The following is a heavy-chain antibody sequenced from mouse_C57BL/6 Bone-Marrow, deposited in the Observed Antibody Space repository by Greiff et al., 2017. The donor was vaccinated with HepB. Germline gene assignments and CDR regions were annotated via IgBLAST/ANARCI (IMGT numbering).Heavy chain of an antibody. CDR2: IDPANGNT. V-gene: IGHV14-3*01. CDR3: ARPYGNYVVLFAY. D-gene: IGHD2-1*01. CDR1: GFNIKNTY. Sequence: VHVKQSVAELVRPGASVKLSCTASGFNIKNTYMHWVKQRPEQGLEWIGRIDPANGNTKYAPKFQGKATITADTSSNTAYLQLSSLTSEDTAIYYCARPYGNYVVLFAYWGQGTLVTVSA. J-gene: IGHJ3*01.